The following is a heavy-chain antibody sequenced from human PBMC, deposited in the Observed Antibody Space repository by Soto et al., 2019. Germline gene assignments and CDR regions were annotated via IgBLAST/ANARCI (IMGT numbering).Heavy chain of an antibody. CDR1: GYSFAGHW. D-gene: IGHD3-22*01. J-gene: IGHJ4*02. V-gene: IGHV5-10-1*01. CDR3: ARQIYDSDTGPNFQYYFDS. CDR2: IDPSDSQT. Sequence: GESLKISCKGSGYSFAGHWITWVRQKPGKGLEWMGRIDPSDSQTYYSPAFRGHVTISVTKSITTVFLQWSSLRASDTAMYYCARQIYDSDTGPNFQYYFDSWGQGTPVTVSS.